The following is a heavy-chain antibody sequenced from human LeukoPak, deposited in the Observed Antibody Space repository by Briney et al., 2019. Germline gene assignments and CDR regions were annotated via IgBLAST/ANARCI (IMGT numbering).Heavy chain of an antibody. CDR2: INSDGINT. CDR1: GFTFSNYW. Sequence: PGGSLRLSCAASGFTFSNYWMHWVRQAPGKGLVWVSRINSDGINTSYADSVKGRFTISRDNAENTLNLQMNSLRAEDTAVYYCARDLGQYYDTSDNWFDPWGQGTLVTVSS. D-gene: IGHD3-22*01. J-gene: IGHJ5*02. CDR3: ARDLGQYYDTSDNWFDP. V-gene: IGHV3-74*01.